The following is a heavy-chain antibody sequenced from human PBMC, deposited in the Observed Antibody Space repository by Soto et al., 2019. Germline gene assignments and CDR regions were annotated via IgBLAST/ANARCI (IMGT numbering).Heavy chain of an antibody. CDR1: GDSVSSNSAA. Sequence: SQPLSLTCAISGDSVSSNSAAWNWIRQSRSRGLEGLGRTYYRSKWYNDYAVSVKSRITINPDTSKNQFSLQLNSVTPEDTAVYYCARGIAAAGTIYYYYGMDVWGQGTTVTVSS. CDR3: ARGIAAAGTIYYYYGMDV. V-gene: IGHV6-1*01. CDR2: TYYRSKWYN. D-gene: IGHD6-13*01. J-gene: IGHJ6*02.